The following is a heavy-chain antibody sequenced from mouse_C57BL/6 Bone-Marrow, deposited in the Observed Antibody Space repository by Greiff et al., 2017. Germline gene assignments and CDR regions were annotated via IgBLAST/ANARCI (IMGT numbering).Heavy chain of an antibody. J-gene: IGHJ4*01. CDR2: ISSGSSTI. CDR1: GFTFSDYG. V-gene: IGHV5-17*01. CDR3: ARRWLLPYAMDY. D-gene: IGHD2-3*01. Sequence: EVMLVESGGGLVKPGGSLKLSCAASGFTFSDYGMHWVRQAPEKGLEWVAYISSGSSTINYADTVKGRFTISRDNATNTLFLQLTSLRSEDAAMYYCARRWLLPYAMDYWDQGTSVTVTS.